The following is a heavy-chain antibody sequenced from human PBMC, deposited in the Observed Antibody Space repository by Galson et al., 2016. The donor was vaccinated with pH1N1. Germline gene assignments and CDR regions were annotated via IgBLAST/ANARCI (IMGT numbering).Heavy chain of an antibody. CDR3: VRAIGAAGGY. CDR2: ISGSGGST. Sequence: SLRLSCAASGFTFSSYAMIWVRQAPGKGLEWVSTISGSGGSTYYADSVKGRFTVSRDSSMNTLYLQMNSLRAEDTALYYCVRAIGAAGGYWGQGTLVTVSS. V-gene: IGHV3-23*01. D-gene: IGHD6-13*01. J-gene: IGHJ4*02. CDR1: GFTFSSYA.